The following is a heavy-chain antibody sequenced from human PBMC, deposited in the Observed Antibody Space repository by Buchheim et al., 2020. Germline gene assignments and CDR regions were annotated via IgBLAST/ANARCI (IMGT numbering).Heavy chain of an antibody. CDR1: GFTFNKYE. CDR2: ISSSGTSI. Sequence: EVQLVESGGGFVQPGGSLRLSCAASGFTFNKYEMNWVRQAPGKGLQWVSYISSSGTSIYYADSVKGRFTLSRDNAKNSLYLQMNSLRADDTAVYYCARSYYDSSGYAYFDYWGQGTL. J-gene: IGHJ4*02. CDR3: ARSYYDSSGYAYFDY. D-gene: IGHD3-22*01. V-gene: IGHV3-48*03.